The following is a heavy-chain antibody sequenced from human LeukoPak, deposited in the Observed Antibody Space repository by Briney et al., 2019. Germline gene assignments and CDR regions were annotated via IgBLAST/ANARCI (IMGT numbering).Heavy chain of an antibody. D-gene: IGHD1-26*01. CDR1: GGSFSGYY. Sequence: SETLSLTCAVYGGSFSGYYWSWIRQPPGKGLEWIGEINHSGSTNYNPSLKSRVTISVDTSKNQFSLKLSSVTAADTAVYYCARQRGKVGAAGYWGQGTLVTVSS. CDR3: ARQRGKVGAAGY. CDR2: INHSGST. V-gene: IGHV4-34*01. J-gene: IGHJ4*02.